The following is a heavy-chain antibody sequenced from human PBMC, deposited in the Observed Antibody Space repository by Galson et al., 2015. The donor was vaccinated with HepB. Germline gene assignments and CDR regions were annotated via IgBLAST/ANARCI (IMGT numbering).Heavy chain of an antibody. CDR1: GGSISSYY. CDR2: IYYSGST. Sequence: SETLSLTCTVSGGSISSYYWSWIRQPPGKRLEWIGYIYYSGSTNYNPSLKSRVTISVDTSKNQFSLKLSSVTAADTAVYYCARDRRSDYYDSSGYYYLIDAFDIWGQGTMVTVSS. J-gene: IGHJ3*02. CDR3: ARDRRSDYYDSSGYYYLIDAFDI. V-gene: IGHV4-59*01. D-gene: IGHD3-22*01.